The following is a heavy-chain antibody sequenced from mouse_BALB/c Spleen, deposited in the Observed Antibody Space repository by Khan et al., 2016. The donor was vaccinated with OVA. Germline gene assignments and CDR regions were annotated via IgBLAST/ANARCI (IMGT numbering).Heavy chain of an antibody. J-gene: IGHJ1*01. CDR2: INTYTGEP. Sequence: QIQLVQSGPELKKPGETVKISCKASGYTFTNYGMNWVKQAPGKGLKWMGWINTYTGEPTYGDDFKGRFAFSLETSANTAYLQLNSLKNEDTDTYFCARRNYRYDQHFDVWGAGTTVTVSS. D-gene: IGHD2-12*01. V-gene: IGHV9-3-1*01. CDR1: GYTFTNYG. CDR3: ARRNYRYDQHFDV.